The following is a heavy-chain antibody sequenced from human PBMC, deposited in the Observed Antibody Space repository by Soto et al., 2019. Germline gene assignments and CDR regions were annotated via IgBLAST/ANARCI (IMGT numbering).Heavy chain of an antibody. D-gene: IGHD3-10*01. J-gene: IGHJ4*02. CDR3: ARSGLLWFGELLQQNFDY. CDR2: TYYRSKWYN. V-gene: IGHV6-1*01. Sequence: SQTLSLTCAISGDSVSSNSAAWNWIRQSPSRGLEWLGRTYYRSKWYNDYAVSVKNRITINPDTSKNQFSLQLNSVTPEDTAVYYCARSGLLWFGELLQQNFDYWGQGTLVTVSS. CDR1: GDSVSSNSAA.